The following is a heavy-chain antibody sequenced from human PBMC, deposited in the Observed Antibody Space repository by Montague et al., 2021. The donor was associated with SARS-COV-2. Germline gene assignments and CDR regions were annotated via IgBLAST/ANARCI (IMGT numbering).Heavy chain of an antibody. CDR2: IDWDEDQ. D-gene: IGHD4-17*01. J-gene: IGHJ4*02. V-gene: IGHV2-70*01. CDR1: GFSLNTSGMC. CDR3: ARSYGDYRDSYFDY. Sequence: PALVKSTQTLTLTCTFSGFSLNTSGMCVSWIRQPPGKALEWLALIDWDEDQYYSTSLKTRLTISKDTCKNQVVLTMTNMDPIDTATYYCARSYGDYRDSYFDYWGQGTLVTVSS.